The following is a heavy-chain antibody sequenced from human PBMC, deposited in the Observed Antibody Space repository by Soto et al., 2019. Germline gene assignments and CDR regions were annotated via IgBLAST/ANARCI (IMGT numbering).Heavy chain of an antibody. CDR1: GFTVSSNY. CDR2: IYSDGST. J-gene: IGHJ3*02. Sequence: EVQLVESGGGLVQPGGSLRLSCAASGFTVSSNYMSWVRQAPGKGLEWVSAIYSDGSTFYSDSVKGRFTISRDNSKNTLYLPMNSLRAEDTAVYYCARNYYDSSGYYYGGAFDIWGQGTMVTVSS. V-gene: IGHV3-66*01. CDR3: ARNYYDSSGYYYGGAFDI. D-gene: IGHD3-22*01.